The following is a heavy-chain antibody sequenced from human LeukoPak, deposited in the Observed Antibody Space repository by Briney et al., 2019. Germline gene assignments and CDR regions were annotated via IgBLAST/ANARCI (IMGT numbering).Heavy chain of an antibody. J-gene: IGHJ4*02. CDR3: ARRGGYYFDY. CDR1: GFTFSSYA. D-gene: IGHD4-23*01. CDR2: VSSNGDST. Sequence: GGSLRLSCAASGFTFSSYAMHWVRQAPGKRLEYLSAVSSNGDSTYYANSVKGRFTISRDNSKNTLYLQMGSLRAEDMAVYYCARRGGYYFDYWGLGTLVTVSS. V-gene: IGHV3-64*01.